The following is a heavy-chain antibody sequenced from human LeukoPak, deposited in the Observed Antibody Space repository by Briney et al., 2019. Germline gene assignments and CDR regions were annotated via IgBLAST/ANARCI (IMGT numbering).Heavy chain of an antibody. D-gene: IGHD1-26*01. Sequence: SETLSLTCTVSGGSISSYYWSWIRQPPGKGLERIGYIYYSGSTNYNPSLKSRVTISVDTSKNQFSLKLSSVTAADTAVYYCARDRWELPPDYYYYGMDVWGQGTTVTVSS. J-gene: IGHJ6*02. CDR3: ARDRWELPPDYYYYGMDV. V-gene: IGHV4-59*01. CDR1: GGSISSYY. CDR2: IYYSGST.